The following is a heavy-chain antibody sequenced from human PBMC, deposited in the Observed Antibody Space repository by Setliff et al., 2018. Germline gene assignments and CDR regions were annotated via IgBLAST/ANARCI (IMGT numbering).Heavy chain of an antibody. J-gene: IGHJ4*02. V-gene: IGHV4-59*01. CDR1: GGSLNSYY. CDR2: IYYTGST. CDR3: ARHRAVAGAYYFDF. Sequence: PSETLSLTCTVSGGSLNSYYWSWIRQPPGKGLEWIGYIYYTGSTNYNPSLKSRVTISIDTSMDQFSLKLNSVTAADTAIYYCARHRAVAGAYYFDFWGQGTLVTVSS. D-gene: IGHD6-19*01.